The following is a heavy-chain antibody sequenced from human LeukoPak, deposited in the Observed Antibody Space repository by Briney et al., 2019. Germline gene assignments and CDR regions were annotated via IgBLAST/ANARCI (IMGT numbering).Heavy chain of an antibody. Sequence: SETLSLTCTVSGDSTSSDRYYGGWVRQPPGKGLEWIGNIYYSGSTYYNPSLKSRVTMSVDTSKNQFSLKLSSVTAADTAVYYCARPTTGYSSGWYYFDYWGQGTLVTVSS. D-gene: IGHD6-19*01. J-gene: IGHJ4*02. CDR3: ARPTTGYSSGWYYFDY. CDR2: IYYSGST. V-gene: IGHV4-39*01. CDR1: GDSTSSDRYY.